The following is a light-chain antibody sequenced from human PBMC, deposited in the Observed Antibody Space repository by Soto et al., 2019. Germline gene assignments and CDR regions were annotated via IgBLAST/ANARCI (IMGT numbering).Light chain of an antibody. CDR2: RNS. CDR1: SSNIGTNY. Sequence: QSVLTQPPSASGTPGLRVTISCSGSSSNIGTNYVYWYQQLPGTAPKLLIYRNSHRPSGVPDRFSGSKSGTSASLAISGLRSEDEADYYCAAWDDSLSAVVLGGGTKLTVL. CDR3: AAWDDSLSAVV. J-gene: IGLJ2*01. V-gene: IGLV1-47*01.